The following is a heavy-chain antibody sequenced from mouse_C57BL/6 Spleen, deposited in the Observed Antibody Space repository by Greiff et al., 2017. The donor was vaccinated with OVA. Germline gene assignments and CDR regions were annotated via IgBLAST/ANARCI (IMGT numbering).Heavy chain of an antibody. Sequence: EVNVVESGGGLVQPGGSLSLSCAASGFTFTDYYMSWVRQPPGKALEWLGFIRNKANGYTTEYSASVKGRFTISRDNSQSILYLQMNALRAEDSATYYCARQLTGTGYFDYWGQGTTLTVSS. D-gene: IGHD4-1*01. CDR3: ARQLTGTGYFDY. J-gene: IGHJ2*01. CDR1: GFTFTDYY. V-gene: IGHV7-3*01. CDR2: IRNKANGYTT.